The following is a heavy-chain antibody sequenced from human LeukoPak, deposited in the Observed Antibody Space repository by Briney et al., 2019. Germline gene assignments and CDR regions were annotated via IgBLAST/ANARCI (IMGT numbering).Heavy chain of an antibody. D-gene: IGHD6-19*01. CDR1: GFTFSSYG. Sequence: GESLRLSCAASGFTFSSYGMHWVRQAPGKGLEWVAVISYDGSNKYYADPVKGRFTISRDNSKNTLYLQMNSLRAEDTAVYYCAKVTPRPVDSGWYGRYFDYWGQGTLATVSS. CDR3: AKVTPRPVDSGWYGRYFDY. V-gene: IGHV3-30*18. CDR2: ISYDGSNK. J-gene: IGHJ4*02.